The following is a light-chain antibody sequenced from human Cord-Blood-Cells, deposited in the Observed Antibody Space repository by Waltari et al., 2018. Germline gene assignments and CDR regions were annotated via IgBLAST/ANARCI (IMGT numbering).Light chain of an antibody. V-gene: IGLV6-57*02. Sequence: NFMLTQSHSVSESPGKTVTISCPGSSGSIASNYVQWYQQRPGSAPTTVIYEDNQRPSGVPDRFSGSIDSSSNSASLTISGLKTEDEADYYCQSYDSSNQVFGGGTKLTVL. CDR1: SGSIASNY. CDR2: EDN. J-gene: IGLJ3*02. CDR3: QSYDSSNQV.